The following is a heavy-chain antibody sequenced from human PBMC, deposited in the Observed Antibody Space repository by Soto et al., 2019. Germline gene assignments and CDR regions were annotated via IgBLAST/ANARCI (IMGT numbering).Heavy chain of an antibody. V-gene: IGHV3-30*18. Sequence: GGSLRLSCAASGFTFSSYGMHWVRQAPGKGLEWVAVISYDGSNKYYADSVKGRFTISRDNSKNTLYLQMNSLRAEDTAVYYCAKDGYSSGWGHFDYWGQGTLVNVSS. J-gene: IGHJ4*02. D-gene: IGHD6-19*01. CDR1: GFTFSSYG. CDR3: AKDGYSSGWGHFDY. CDR2: ISYDGSNK.